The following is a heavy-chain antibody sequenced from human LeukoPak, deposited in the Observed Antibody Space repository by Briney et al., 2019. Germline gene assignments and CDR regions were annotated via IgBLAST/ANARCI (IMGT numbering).Heavy chain of an antibody. J-gene: IGHJ4*02. D-gene: IGHD6-19*01. CDR3: AREGDQWLVRGGAFDY. V-gene: IGHV4-38-2*02. CDR1: GYSISSGYY. CDR2: IYHSGST. Sequence: PSETLSLTCTVSGYSISSGYYWGWIRQPPGKGLEWIGSIYHSGSTYYNPSLKSRVTISVDTSKNQFSLKLSSVTAADTAVYYCAREGDQWLVRGGAFDYWGQGTLVTVSS.